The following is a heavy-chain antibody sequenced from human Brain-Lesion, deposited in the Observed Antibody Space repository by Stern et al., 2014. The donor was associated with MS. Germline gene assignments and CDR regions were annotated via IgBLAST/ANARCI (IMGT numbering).Heavy chain of an antibody. D-gene: IGHD3-22*01. J-gene: IGHJ4*02. CDR3: ARNFRPPVNYYDALVY. CDR2: IYSSGST. Sequence: QVQLVESGPGLVKPSETLSLTCTVSGGAFTSYYWSWIRQPPGQGLECIGYIYSSGSTNYNTSHISRGTMSDNTSTTHFVLKLSSVTAADTAFYYCARNFRPPVNYYDALVYWGQGTLVTVSS. CDR1: GGAFTSYY. V-gene: IGHV4-59*01.